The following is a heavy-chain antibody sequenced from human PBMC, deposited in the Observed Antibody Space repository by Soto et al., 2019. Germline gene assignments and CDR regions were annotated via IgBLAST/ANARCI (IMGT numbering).Heavy chain of an antibody. CDR1: GYTFTSYD. Sequence: QVQLVQSGAEVKKPGASVKVSCKASGYTFTSYDISWVRQATGQGLEWMGWMNPNSGNTGYAQKFQGRVTMTRNTSISTAYMELSSLGSEDTAVYFCARERSAAGTGWFDPWGQGTLVTVSS. CDR3: ARERSAAGTGWFDP. V-gene: IGHV1-8*01. D-gene: IGHD6-13*01. CDR2: MNPNSGNT. J-gene: IGHJ5*02.